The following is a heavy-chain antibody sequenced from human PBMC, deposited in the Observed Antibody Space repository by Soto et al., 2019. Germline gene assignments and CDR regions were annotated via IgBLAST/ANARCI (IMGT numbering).Heavy chain of an antibody. D-gene: IGHD2-15*01. CDR1: GFTFSGSA. J-gene: IGHJ6*03. V-gene: IGHV3-73*01. CDR3: TRHVKGHRSPPPPGYYYMDV. CDR2: IRSKANSYAT. Sequence: GGSLRLSCAASGFTFSGSAMHWVRQASGKGLEWVGRIRSKANSYATAYAASVKGRFTISRDDSKNTAYLQMNSLKTEDTAVYYCTRHVKGHRSPPPPGYYYMDVWGKGTTVTVSS.